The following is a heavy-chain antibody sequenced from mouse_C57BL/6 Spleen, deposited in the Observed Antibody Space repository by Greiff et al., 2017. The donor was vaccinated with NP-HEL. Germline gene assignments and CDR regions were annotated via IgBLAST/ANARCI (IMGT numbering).Heavy chain of an antibody. V-gene: IGHV1-19*01. CDR2: INPYNGGT. Sequence: VQLQQSGPVLVKPGASVKMSCKASGYTFTDYYMNWVKQSHGKSLEWIGVINPYNGGTSYNQKFKGKATLTVDKSSSTAYMELDSLTSEDSAVYYGAREDARVFDYWGQGTTLTVSS. CDR3: AREDARVFDY. J-gene: IGHJ2*01. CDR1: GYTFTDYY.